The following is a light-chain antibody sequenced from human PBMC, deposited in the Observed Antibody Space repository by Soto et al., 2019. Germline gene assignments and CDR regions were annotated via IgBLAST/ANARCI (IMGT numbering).Light chain of an antibody. V-gene: IGKV1-39*01. CDR2: SAS. CDR1: QTISVY. CDR3: QQTYSLPLT. J-gene: IGKJ4*01. Sequence: DIQMTQSPASLSASVGDRVTITCRASQTISVYLNWYQQKPGRAPDVLIYSASTRRSGVPSRFSGSGSGTDFTLTITSLQPEDFATYYCQQTYSLPLTFGGGTKVDI.